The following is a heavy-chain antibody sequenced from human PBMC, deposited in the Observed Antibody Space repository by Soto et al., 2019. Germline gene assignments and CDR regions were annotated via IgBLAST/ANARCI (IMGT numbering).Heavy chain of an antibody. CDR1: GGTFSSYA. Sequence: ASVKVSCKASGGTFSSYAISWVRQAPGQVLEGMGGIIPIFGTANYAQKFQGRVTITADESTSTAYMELSSLRSEDTAVYYCARSLTIAAAGYNWFEPWGQGTMVTVSS. CDR2: IIPIFGTA. V-gene: IGHV1-69*13. CDR3: ARSLTIAAAGYNWFEP. D-gene: IGHD6-13*01. J-gene: IGHJ5*02.